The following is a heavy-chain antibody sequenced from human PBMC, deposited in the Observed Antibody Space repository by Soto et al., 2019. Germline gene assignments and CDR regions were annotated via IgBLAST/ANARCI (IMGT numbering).Heavy chain of an antibody. J-gene: IGHJ5*02. CDR2: IYWDDDK. CDR3: AHRRRGYCSVGSCYSTQPKRDNNWFDP. Sequence: SGPTLVNPTQTLTLTCTFSGFSLSTSGVGVGWIRQPPGKALEWLALIYWDDDKRYSPSLKSRLTITKDTSKNQVVLTMTNMDPVDTATFYCAHRRRGYCSVGSCYSTQPKRDNNWFDPWGQGTLVTVSS. V-gene: IGHV2-5*02. CDR1: GFSLSTSGVG. D-gene: IGHD2-15*01.